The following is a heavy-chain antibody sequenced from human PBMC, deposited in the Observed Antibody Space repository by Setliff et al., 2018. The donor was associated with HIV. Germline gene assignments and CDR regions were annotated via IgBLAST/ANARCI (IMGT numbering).Heavy chain of an antibody. Sequence: PSETLSLTCTVSGGSIDSTDYYWGWIRQPPGKGLEWIGSIFYSGSTNYNPSLKSRVTISVATSKNQFSLKLNSVTTADTAVYYCARSRTSSGYYGVTGYGMDVWGQGTTVTVSS. J-gene: IGHJ6*02. CDR3: ARSRTSSGYYGVTGYGMDV. CDR2: IFYSGST. CDR1: GGSIDSTDYY. D-gene: IGHD3-22*01. V-gene: IGHV4-39*07.